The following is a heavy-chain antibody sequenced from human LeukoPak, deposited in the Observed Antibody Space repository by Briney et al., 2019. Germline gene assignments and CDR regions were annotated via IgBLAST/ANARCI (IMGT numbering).Heavy chain of an antibody. J-gene: IGHJ4*02. CDR3: ARDYGEYYYDSSGYYGGFDY. CDR1: GFSFSSYA. CDR2: MSSSDDGR. V-gene: IGHV3-23*01. D-gene: IGHD3-22*01. Sequence: GGSARLSCATYGFSFSSYAMSWVRQAPGKGLEWVSAMSSSDDGRYYAASVRGRFTISRDTSRSTLYLQMNSLRAEDTAVYYCARDYGEYYYDSSGYYGGFDYWGQGTLVTVSS.